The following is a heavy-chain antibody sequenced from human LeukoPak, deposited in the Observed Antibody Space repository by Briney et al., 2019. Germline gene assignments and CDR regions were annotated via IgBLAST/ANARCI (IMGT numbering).Heavy chain of an antibody. J-gene: IGHJ3*02. D-gene: IGHD3-22*01. CDR3: ARDPKYYYDSSGSLSDAFDI. CDR1: GGSISSSNW. V-gene: IGHV4-4*02. CDR2: IYHSGST. Sequence: SETLSLTCAVSGGSISSSNWWSWVRQPPGKGLEWIGEIYHSGSTNYNPSLKSRVTISVDKSKNQFSLKLSSVTAADTAVYYCARDPKYYYDSSGSLSDAFDIWGQGTMVTVSS.